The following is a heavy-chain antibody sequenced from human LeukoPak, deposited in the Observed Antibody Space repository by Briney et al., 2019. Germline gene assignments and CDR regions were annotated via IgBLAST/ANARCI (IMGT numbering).Heavy chain of an antibody. CDR1: GFTFTNYG. J-gene: IGHJ4*02. CDR2: ISYDGSNK. CDR3: VRGAYSSSWLNFDY. D-gene: IGHD6-13*01. Sequence: GGSLRLSCAASGFTFTNYGIHWVRQAPGKGLEWVAVISYDGSNKYYADSVKGRFTVSRDNSKNTLYLQMNSLRAEDTAVYYCVRGAYSSSWLNFDYWGQGTLVTVSS. V-gene: IGHV3-30*03.